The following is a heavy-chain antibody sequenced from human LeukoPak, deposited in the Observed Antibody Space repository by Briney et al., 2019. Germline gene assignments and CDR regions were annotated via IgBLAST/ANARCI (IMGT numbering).Heavy chain of an antibody. V-gene: IGHV3-7*03. J-gene: IGHJ4*02. Sequence: GGSLRLSCAASGFTFSSYEMNWVRQAPGKGLEWVANIKEDGSEKYYVDSVKGRFTISRDNARNFLYLQVNSLRAEDTAVYYCARAGTSIRGIKVYWGQGTLVTVSS. CDR2: IKEDGSEK. CDR3: ARAGTSIRGIKVY. D-gene: IGHD3-10*01. CDR1: GFTFSSYE.